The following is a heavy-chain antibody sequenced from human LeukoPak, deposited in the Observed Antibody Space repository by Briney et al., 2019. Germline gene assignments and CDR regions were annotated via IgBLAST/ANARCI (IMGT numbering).Heavy chain of an antibody. J-gene: IGHJ4*02. CDR1: GFTFSSYS. D-gene: IGHD5-24*01. CDR3: ARDGYNQEYFDY. Sequence: PGGSLRLSCAASGFTFSSYSMNWVRQAPGKGLEWVSSISSSSYIYYADSVKGRFTISRDNAKNSLYLQMNSLRAEDTAVYYCARDGYNQEYFDYWGQGTLVTVSS. CDR2: ISSSSYI. V-gene: IGHV3-21*01.